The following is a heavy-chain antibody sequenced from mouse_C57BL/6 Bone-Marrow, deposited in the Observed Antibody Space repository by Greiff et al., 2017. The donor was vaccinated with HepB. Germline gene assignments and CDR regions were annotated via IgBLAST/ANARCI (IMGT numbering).Heavy chain of an antibody. J-gene: IGHJ2*01. D-gene: IGHD1-1*01. CDR1: GFTFSSYA. CDR3: ARDRYDYGSRYYFDY. V-gene: IGHV5-4*01. CDR2: ISDGGSYT. Sequence: EVMLVESGGGLVKPGGSLKLSCAASGFTFSSYAMSWVRQTPEKRLEWVATISDGGSYTYYPDNVKGRFTISRDNAKNNLYLQMSHLKSEDTAMYYCARDRYDYGSRYYFDYWGQGTTLTVSS.